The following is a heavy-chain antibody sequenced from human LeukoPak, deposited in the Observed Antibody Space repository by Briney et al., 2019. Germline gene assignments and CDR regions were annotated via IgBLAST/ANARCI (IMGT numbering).Heavy chain of an antibody. V-gene: IGHV1-18*01. CDR3: AKKPMGKLSLPLDY. CDR2: ISAYNGHT. CDR1: GHAFTSYG. Sequence: SVKLSCKASGHAFTSYGISWVRQAPGQGLEWMGYISAYNGHTNYEQNLQGRVTIITDTSTRTGYMELRSLISDETAVYYCAKKPMGKLSLPLDYWGQGTLVTVSS. J-gene: IGHJ4*02. D-gene: IGHD3-16*02.